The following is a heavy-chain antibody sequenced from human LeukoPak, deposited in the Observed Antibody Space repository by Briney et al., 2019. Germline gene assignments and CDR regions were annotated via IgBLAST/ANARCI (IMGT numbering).Heavy chain of an antibody. CDR2: FDPEDGET. CDR3: ATAITMIVVHQFDY. D-gene: IGHD3-22*01. Sequence: ASVKVSCKVSGYTLTELSMHWVRQAPGKGLEWMGGFDPEDGETIYAQKFQGRVTMTEDASTDTAYMELSSLRSEDTAVYYCATAITMIVVHQFDYWGQGTLVTVSS. CDR1: GYTLTELS. J-gene: IGHJ4*02. V-gene: IGHV1-24*01.